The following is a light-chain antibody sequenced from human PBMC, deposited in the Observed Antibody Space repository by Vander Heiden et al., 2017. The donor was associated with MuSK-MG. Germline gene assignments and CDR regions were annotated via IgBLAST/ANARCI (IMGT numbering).Light chain of an antibody. CDR2: DAS. J-gene: IGKJ4*01. CDR1: EDVNNY. V-gene: IGKV3D-11*01. Sequence: DSLLAQSPATLSLSPGERATLSCRASEDVNNYLAWYQQKPGQAPRPLIYDASNWATGIPARFSGSGSGTDFTLTISSLEPEDFAVYFCQQRSNRHLAFGGRTKVEIK. CDR3: QQRSNRHLA.